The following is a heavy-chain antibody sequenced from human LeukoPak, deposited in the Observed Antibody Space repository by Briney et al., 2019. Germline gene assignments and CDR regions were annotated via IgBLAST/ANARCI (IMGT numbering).Heavy chain of an antibody. Sequence: GGSLRLSCAASGFTFRSYVMNWVRQAPGKGLQWVSAIGSRGDRTYYADSVKGRFTISRDNSKNTLDLQMNSLRAEDTAVYYCARRPGDSSSSWYFDLWGRGTLVTVSS. CDR1: GFTFRSYV. CDR3: ARRPGDSSSSWYFDL. D-gene: IGHD6-6*01. J-gene: IGHJ2*01. CDR2: IGSRGDRT. V-gene: IGHV3-23*01.